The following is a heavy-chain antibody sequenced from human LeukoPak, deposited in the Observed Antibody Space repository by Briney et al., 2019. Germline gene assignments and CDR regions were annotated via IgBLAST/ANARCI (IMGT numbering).Heavy chain of an antibody. CDR3: ARGVKEYHYGSGSYRY. D-gene: IGHD3-10*01. J-gene: IGHJ4*02. Sequence: SETLSLTCAVYGGSFSGYYWSWIRQPPGKGLEWIGEINHSGSTNYNPSLKSRVTISVDTSKNQFSLKLSSVTAADTAVYYCARGVKEYHYGSGSYRYWGQGTLVTVSS. CDR1: GGSFSGYY. CDR2: INHSGST. V-gene: IGHV4-34*01.